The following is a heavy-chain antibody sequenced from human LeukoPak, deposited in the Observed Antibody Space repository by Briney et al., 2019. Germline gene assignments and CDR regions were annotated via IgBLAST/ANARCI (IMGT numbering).Heavy chain of an antibody. CDR2: IIPIFGTA. V-gene: IGHV1-69*13. J-gene: IGHJ3*02. Sequence: SVKVSCKASGGTFNSYAMNWVRQAPGQGLEWMGGIIPIFGTAIFAQKFQGRVTITADESTSTAYMELSSLRSEDTAVYYCARKYSSGWYGAFDIWGQGTMVTVSS. CDR3: ARKYSSGWYGAFDI. D-gene: IGHD6-19*01. CDR1: GGTFNSYA.